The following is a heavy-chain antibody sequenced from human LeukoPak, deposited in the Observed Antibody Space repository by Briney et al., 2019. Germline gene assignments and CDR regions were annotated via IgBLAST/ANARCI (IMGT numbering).Heavy chain of an antibody. J-gene: IGHJ3*02. CDR3: ARDGGTLGPDYYGSSFDI. D-gene: IGHD3-10*01. Sequence: ASVRVSCKASGYTFTIYYMHWVRQAPGQGLEWMGIINPSGGSTSYAQKFQGRVTMTRDTSTSTVYMELSSLRSEDTAVYYCARDGGTLGPDYYGSSFDIWGQGTMVTVSS. CDR2: INPSGGST. V-gene: IGHV1-46*01. CDR1: GYTFTIYY.